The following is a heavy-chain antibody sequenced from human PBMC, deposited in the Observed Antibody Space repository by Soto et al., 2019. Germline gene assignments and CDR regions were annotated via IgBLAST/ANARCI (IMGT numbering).Heavy chain of an antibody. D-gene: IGHD6-6*01. CDR2: ICGSGDST. Sequence: EVQLLESGGGLVQPGGSLRLSCAASGFTFSSFAMSWVRQAPGKGLEWVSSICGSGDSTNYADSVKGRFTISRDNPKNTLYLKMHRLRAADTAVYYGAKLCLNGSSAHHPDSWGQGTLVTVSS. V-gene: IGHV3-23*01. J-gene: IGHJ4*02. CDR1: GFTFSSFA. CDR3: AKLCLNGSSAHHPDS.